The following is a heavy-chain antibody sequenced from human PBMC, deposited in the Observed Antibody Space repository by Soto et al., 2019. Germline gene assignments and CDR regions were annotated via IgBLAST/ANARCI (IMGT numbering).Heavy chain of an antibody. CDR2: IIPLFGTA. D-gene: IGHD3-10*01. CDR3: ATELGENPASPFDA. Sequence: QVQLVQSGADVQKPGSSVKVSCQASGVTFSSETLGWVRQAPGQGLEWVGGIIPLFGTASYAQKFQCRVTITADESTSTVYMELSSLRSDDTAVYFCATELGENPASPFDAWGQGTLVTVSS. J-gene: IGHJ4*02. V-gene: IGHV1-69*01. CDR1: GVTFSSET.